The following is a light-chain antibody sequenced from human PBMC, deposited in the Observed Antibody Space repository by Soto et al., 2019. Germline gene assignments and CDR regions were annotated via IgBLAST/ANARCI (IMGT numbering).Light chain of an antibody. V-gene: IGKV1-6*01. CDR2: ATS. CDR3: LQRNTYPRT. J-gene: IGKJ1*01. Sequence: AIQMTPSPSSLSASVVGRVTITCRASQGIRNELGWYQQKPGKAPKLLIYATSSLQSGVPSRFSGSGSGTDFSLTISSLQPEDFATYDCLQRNTYPRTFGQGTKVDIK. CDR1: QGIRNE.